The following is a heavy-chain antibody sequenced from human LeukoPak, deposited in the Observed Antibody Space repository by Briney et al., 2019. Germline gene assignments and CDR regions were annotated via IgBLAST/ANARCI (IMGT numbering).Heavy chain of an antibody. CDR3: ARARELLSDY. CDR2: ISSSGSLI. Sequence: GGSLRLSCVASGFRLSFQSMNWVRQAPGKGLEWISSISSSGSLIYYADSIKGRFTISRDNAKNTLYLQMNSLRAEDTAVYYCARARELLSDYWGQGTLVTVSS. CDR1: GFRLSFQS. J-gene: IGHJ4*02. V-gene: IGHV3-21*01. D-gene: IGHD1-26*01.